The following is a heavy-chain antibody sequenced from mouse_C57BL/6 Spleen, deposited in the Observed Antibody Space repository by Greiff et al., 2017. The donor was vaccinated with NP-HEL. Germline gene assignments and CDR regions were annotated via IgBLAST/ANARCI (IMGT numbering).Heavy chain of an antibody. CDR3: AGADGYYFDY. J-gene: IGHJ2*01. Sequence: EVQVVESGGGLVKPGGSLKLSCAASGFTFSDYGMHWVRQAPEKGLEWVAYISSGSSTIYYADTVKGRFTISRDNAKNTLFLQMTSLRSEDTAMYYCAGADGYYFDYWGQGTTLTVSS. CDR2: ISSGSSTI. D-gene: IGHD2-3*01. V-gene: IGHV5-17*01. CDR1: GFTFSDYG.